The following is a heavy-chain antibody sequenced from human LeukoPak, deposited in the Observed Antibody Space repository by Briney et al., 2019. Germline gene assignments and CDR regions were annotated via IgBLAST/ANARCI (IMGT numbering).Heavy chain of an antibody. V-gene: IGHV3-30-3*01. D-gene: IGHD3-10*01. CDR1: AFTFSTYA. CDR3: ARGRYGSAPFYNYFDY. CDR2: ISNDGSNK. J-gene: IGHJ4*02. Sequence: PGGSLRLSCAASAFTFSTYAMHWVRHAPGKGLEWVAVISNDGSNKFYADSGQGRFSISRDNSKNMLYLHMNSLRGEDTAIYYCARGRYGSAPFYNYFDYWGQGTLVTVSS.